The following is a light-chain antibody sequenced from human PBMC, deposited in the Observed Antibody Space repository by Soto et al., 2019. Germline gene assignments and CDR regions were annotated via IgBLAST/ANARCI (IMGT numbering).Light chain of an antibody. V-gene: IGKV1-33*01. CDR2: DAS. Sequence: DIQMTQIPSSLSASVGDRVTITCQASQDINNCLNWYHQKPGQAPNLLIYDASNLESGVPSRFNGSGSGKHFTLTISSLQPEDTATYYCQQYDNLPITFGPGTKVEIK. CDR3: QQYDNLPIT. J-gene: IGKJ3*01. CDR1: QDINNC.